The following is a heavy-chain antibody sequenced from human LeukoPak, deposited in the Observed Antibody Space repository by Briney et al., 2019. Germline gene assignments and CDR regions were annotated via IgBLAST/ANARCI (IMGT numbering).Heavy chain of an antibody. V-gene: IGHV3-74*01. CDR2: INSDGSST. D-gene: IGHD4-17*01. J-gene: IGHJ4*02. CDR1: RFTSSTYW. CDR3: ARSYYGDYEDF. Sequence: PGGSLRLSCAASRFTSSTYWIHWVRQAPGKGLMWVSRINSDGSSTSYADSVKGRFTISRDNAKNTVYLHMNSLKVEDTAVYYCARSYYGDYEDFWGQGTLVAVSS.